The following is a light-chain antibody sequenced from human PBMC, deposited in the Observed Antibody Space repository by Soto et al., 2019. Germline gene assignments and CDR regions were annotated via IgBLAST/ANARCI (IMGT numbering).Light chain of an antibody. CDR3: QHYGSSPRT. CDR2: GAS. J-gene: IGKJ1*01. V-gene: IGKV3-20*01. CDR1: QSVSSTY. Sequence: EIVLTQSPGTLSLSPWERATLSCRASQSVSSTYLAWYQQKRVQAPRLLIYGASSRATGIPDRFRGSGSGTDFTLTISRLEPEDFAVYYCQHYGSSPRTFGQGTKVDIK.